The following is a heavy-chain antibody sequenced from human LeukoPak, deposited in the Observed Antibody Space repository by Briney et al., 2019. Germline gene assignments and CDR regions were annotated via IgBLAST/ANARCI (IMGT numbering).Heavy chain of an antibody. D-gene: IGHD2-2*01. J-gene: IGHJ5*02. Sequence: ASVKVSCKASGYIFTGYYLHWVRQAPGQGLAWVGWINPNSGDTNYAQKLQGRVTMTRDTFISTVYMELSRLRCDETAIYYCARDCGPIVVVPYNWFDPWGQGTLVTVSS. CDR3: ARDCGPIVVVPYNWFDP. CDR1: GYIFTGYY. CDR2: INPNSGDT. V-gene: IGHV1-2*02.